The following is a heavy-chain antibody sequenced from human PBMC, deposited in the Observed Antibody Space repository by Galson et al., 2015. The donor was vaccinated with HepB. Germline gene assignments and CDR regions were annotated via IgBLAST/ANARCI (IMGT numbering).Heavy chain of an antibody. V-gene: IGHV3-33*01. CDR3: ARDYDLSIAAAGPNAFDI. CDR1: GFTFSSYG. D-gene: IGHD6-13*01. Sequence: SLRLSCAASGFTFSSYGMHWVRQAPGKGLEWVAVIWYDGSNKYYADSVKGRFTISRDNSKNTLYLQMNSLRAEDTAVYYCARDYDLSIAAAGPNAFDIWGQGTMVTVSS. J-gene: IGHJ3*02. CDR2: IWYDGSNK.